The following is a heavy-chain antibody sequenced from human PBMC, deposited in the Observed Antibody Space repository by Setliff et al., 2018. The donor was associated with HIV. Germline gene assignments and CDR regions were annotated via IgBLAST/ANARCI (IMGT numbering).Heavy chain of an antibody. J-gene: IGHJ5*02. CDR2: IGGDNANI. Sequence: ASVKVSCKASGTSFNIYAISWVRQAPGQGLEWMGRIGGDNANIKFAQSFQGRVTMTTDTSTNTAYLELTSLRSDDTAVYYCARYAASGTGWFDPWGQGTQVTVSS. D-gene: IGHD2-8*02. V-gene: IGHV1-18*01. CDR3: ARYAASGTGWFDP. CDR1: GTSFNIYA.